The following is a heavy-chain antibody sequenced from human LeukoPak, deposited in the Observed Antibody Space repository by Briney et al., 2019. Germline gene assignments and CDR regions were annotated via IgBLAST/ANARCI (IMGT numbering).Heavy chain of an antibody. CDR1: VFTFSTFT. D-gene: IGHD3-10*01. V-gene: IGHV3-23*01. CDR3: AKSSGSSQKGFDP. J-gene: IGHJ5*02. CDR2: ITGDGENT. Sequence: GGSLRLSCAASVFTFSTFTMSWVRQAPGKGLEWVASITGDGENTYSADSVKGRFSISRDNSKDMLFLQMSSLRVDDTAIYFCAKSSGSSQKGFDPWGQGTLVTVSS.